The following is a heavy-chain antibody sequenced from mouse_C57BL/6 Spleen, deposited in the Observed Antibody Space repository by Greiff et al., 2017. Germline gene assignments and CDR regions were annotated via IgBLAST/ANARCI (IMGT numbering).Heavy chain of an antibody. J-gene: IGHJ4*01. CDR2: IYIGNGYT. D-gene: IGHD1-1*01. V-gene: IGHV1-58*01. CDR1: GYTFTSYG. CDR3: ARSITTVVASYYAMDY. Sequence: VQLQQSGAELVRPGSSVKMSCKTSGYTFTSYGINWVKQRPGQGLEWIGYIYIGNGYTEYNEKFKGKATLTSDKSSSTAYMQLSSLTSEYSTIYFCARSITTVVASYYAMDYWGQGTSVTVSS.